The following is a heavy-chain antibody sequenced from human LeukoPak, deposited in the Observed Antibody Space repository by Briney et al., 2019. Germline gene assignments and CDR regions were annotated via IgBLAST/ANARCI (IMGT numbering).Heavy chain of an antibody. J-gene: IGHJ2*01. CDR3: ARGFSTGWYFDP. CDR1: GASVSSGGYN. Sequence: SEALSLTCSVSGASVSSGGYNWSWIRQPAGKEMEWIGRINPSGDTNYNPSLKSRVTMSIQTSKNQLFLNLISVTAADTALYYCARGFSTGWYFDPWGRGTQVTVSS. CDR2: INPSGDT. V-gene: IGHV4-61*02. D-gene: IGHD6-19*01.